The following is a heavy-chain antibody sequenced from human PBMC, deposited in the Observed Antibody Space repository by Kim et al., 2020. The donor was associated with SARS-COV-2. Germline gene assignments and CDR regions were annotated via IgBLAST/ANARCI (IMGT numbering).Heavy chain of an antibody. Sequence: GGSLRLSCAASGFTFSTYAMSWVRQAPGKGLEWVSGISGGGHTIQYADSVKGRFTISRDNSKNMLYLQMNSLITEDTAIYYCADTWYGSVFWGQGTLVTVSS. D-gene: IGHD6-13*01. CDR3: ADTWYGSVF. CDR1: GFTFSTYA. CDR2: ISGGGHTI. V-gene: IGHV3-23*01. J-gene: IGHJ4*01.